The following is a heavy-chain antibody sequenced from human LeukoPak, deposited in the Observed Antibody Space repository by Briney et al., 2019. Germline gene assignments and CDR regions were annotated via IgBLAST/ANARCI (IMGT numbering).Heavy chain of an antibody. CDR3: ARDSPYDSSGFGMDV. Sequence: PSQTLSLTCTVSGGSISSGDYYWSWIRQLPGKGLEWIGYIYYSGSTYYNPSLKSRVTISVDTSKNQFSLKLSSVTAADTAVYYCARDSPYDSSGFGMDVWAKGPRSPSP. D-gene: IGHD3-22*01. J-gene: IGHJ6*02. CDR2: IYYSGST. CDR1: GGSISSGDYY. V-gene: IGHV4-30-4*01.